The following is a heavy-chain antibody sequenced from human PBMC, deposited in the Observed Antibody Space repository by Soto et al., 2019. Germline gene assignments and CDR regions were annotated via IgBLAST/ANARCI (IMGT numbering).Heavy chain of an antibody. Sequence: QVQLVQSGAEEKKPGASVKVSCKASGYIFISYAMHWVRQAPGQRLEWMGWINAGNGNTKYSQKFQGRVTITRDTFASTAYMELSSLRSEDTAVYYCARAVRGSSSRGDYWGQGTLVTVSS. CDR3: ARAVRGSSSRGDY. D-gene: IGHD6-13*01. CDR1: GYIFISYA. CDR2: INAGNGNT. J-gene: IGHJ4*02. V-gene: IGHV1-3*05.